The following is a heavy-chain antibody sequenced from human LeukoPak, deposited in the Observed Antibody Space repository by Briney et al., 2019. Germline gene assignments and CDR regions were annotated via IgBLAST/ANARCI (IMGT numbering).Heavy chain of an antibody. CDR1: GFTFSSYS. J-gene: IGHJ6*02. CDR3: ARDRAAAGPRGVYYYGMDV. D-gene: IGHD6-13*01. Sequence: GGSLRLSCAASGFTFSSYSMNWVRQAPGKGLEWVSYISSSSSTIYYADSVKGRFTISRDNAKNSLYLQMNSLRAEDTAVYYCARDRAAAGPRGVYYYGMDVWGQGTTVTVSS. V-gene: IGHV3-48*04. CDR2: ISSSSSTI.